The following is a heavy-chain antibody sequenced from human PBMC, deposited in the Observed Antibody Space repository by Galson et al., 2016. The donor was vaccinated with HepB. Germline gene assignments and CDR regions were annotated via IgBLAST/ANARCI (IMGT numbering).Heavy chain of an antibody. CDR3: TKARSITISGVVRFEGYFDH. CDR1: GFTFSNYA. V-gene: IGHV3-23*01. D-gene: IGHD3-3*01. CDR2: ISPAGAAT. Sequence: SLRLSCAASGFTFSNYAMSWVRQAPGKGLEWVSAISPAGAATYYADSVKGRFTISRDNPKNPGYLQMNSLRVEDTAVYYCTKARSITISGVVRFEGYFDHWGQGTLVTASS. J-gene: IGHJ4*02.